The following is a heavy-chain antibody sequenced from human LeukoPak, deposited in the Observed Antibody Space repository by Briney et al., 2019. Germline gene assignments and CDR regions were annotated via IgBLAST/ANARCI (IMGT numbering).Heavy chain of an antibody. D-gene: IGHD3-10*01. CDR3: ARMTASDMGDY. J-gene: IGHJ4*02. Sequence: PSETLSLTCTVSGGSISSYYWSWIRQPPGKGLEWIGSIYYGGSTFYNPSLKSRVTISVDTSKNQFSLKVNSVTAADTAVYYCARMTASDMGDYWGQGTLVTVSS. CDR2: IYYGGST. CDR1: GGSISSYY. V-gene: IGHV4-59*12.